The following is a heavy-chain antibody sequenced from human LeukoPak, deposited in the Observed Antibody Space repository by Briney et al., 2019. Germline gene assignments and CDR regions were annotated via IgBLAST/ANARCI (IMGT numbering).Heavy chain of an antibody. J-gene: IGHJ4*02. V-gene: IGHV4-39*07. CDR1: GGSISSSSYY. D-gene: IGHD1-1*01. CDR3: ARGRRRAINEYYFDY. Sequence: PSETLSLTCTVSGGSISSSSYYWGWIRQPPGKGLEWIGSIYYSGSTYYNPSLKSRVTISVDTSKNQFSLKLSSVTAADTAVYYCARGRRRAINEYYFDYWGQGTLVTVSS. CDR2: IYYSGST.